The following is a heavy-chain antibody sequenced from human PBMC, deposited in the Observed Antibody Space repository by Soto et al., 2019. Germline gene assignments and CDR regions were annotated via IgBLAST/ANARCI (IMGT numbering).Heavy chain of an antibody. CDR3: ARTPAYSSSYPVVYFEY. CDR1: GFSLSNARMG. V-gene: IGHV2-26*01. J-gene: IGHJ4*02. CDR2: IFSKDEK. D-gene: IGHD6-13*01. Sequence: QVTLKESGPVLVKTTETLTRTCTVSGFSLSNARMGVRWIRQPPGKALEWLAHIFSKDEKSYSPSLKSSLTSSQDTSKTQVGLTMTNKDPVYTATYYCARTPAYSSSYPVVYFEYWCQGTLVTVSS.